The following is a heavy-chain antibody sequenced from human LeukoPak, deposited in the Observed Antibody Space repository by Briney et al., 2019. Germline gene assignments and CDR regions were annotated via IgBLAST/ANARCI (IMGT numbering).Heavy chain of an antibody. CDR2: ISYDGSNK. J-gene: IGHJ4*02. D-gene: IGHD4-11*01. Sequence: GGSLSLSCAASGFTFSSYAMHWVRQAPGKGLEWVAVISYDGSNKYYADSVKGRFTISRDNSKNTLYLQMNSLRAEDTAVYYCAKGTTALPNYWGQGTLVTVSS. CDR3: AKGTTALPNY. CDR1: GFTFSSYA. V-gene: IGHV3-30-3*01.